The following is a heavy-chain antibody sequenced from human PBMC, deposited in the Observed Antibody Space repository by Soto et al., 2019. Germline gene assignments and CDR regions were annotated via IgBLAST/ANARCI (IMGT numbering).Heavy chain of an antibody. D-gene: IGHD4-4*01. CDR1: GYTFTGYY. CDR3: ARASRTAPYSNYKPPVKTDFDY. CDR2: INPNSGGT. J-gene: IGHJ4*02. Sequence: ASVKVSCKASGYTFTGYYMHWVRQAPGQGLEWMGWINPNSGGTNYAQKFQGWVTMTRDTSISTAYMELSRLRSDDTAVYYCARASRTAPYSNYKPPVKTDFDYWGQGTLVTVPS. V-gene: IGHV1-2*04.